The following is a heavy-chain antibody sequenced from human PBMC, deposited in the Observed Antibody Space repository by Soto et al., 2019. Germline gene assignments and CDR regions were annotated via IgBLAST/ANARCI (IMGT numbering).Heavy chain of an antibody. V-gene: IGHV3-23*01. CDR2: IDGSGAGA. J-gene: IGHJ4*02. Sequence: EVQLLESGGGLVQPGGSLRLSCAASGFTFRSYAMSWVRQAPGRGLECVSSIDGSGAGAYYADSVKGRFTISRDNSKNALALQMTSLRAEDTAVYYCAKGDILTGSKEGWDYWGQGTMVTVSS. CDR3: AKGDILTGSKEGWDY. D-gene: IGHD3-9*01. CDR1: GFTFRSYA.